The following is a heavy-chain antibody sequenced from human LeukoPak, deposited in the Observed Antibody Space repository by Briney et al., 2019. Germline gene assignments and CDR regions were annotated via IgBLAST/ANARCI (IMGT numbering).Heavy chain of an antibody. CDR1: GFTFSSYG. V-gene: IGHV3-30*03. CDR2: ISYDGSNK. CDR3: ARAPSEYTYGPPHH. D-gene: IGHD5-18*01. J-gene: IGHJ5*02. Sequence: ERSLRLSCAASGFTFSSYGMHWVRQAPGKGLEWVAVISYDGSNKYYADSVKGRFTISRDNSKNTLYLQMNSLRAEDTALYYCARAPSEYTYGPPHHWGQGTLVTVSS.